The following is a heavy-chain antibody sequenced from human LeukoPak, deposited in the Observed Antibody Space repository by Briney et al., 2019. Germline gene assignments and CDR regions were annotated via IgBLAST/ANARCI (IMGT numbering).Heavy chain of an antibody. D-gene: IGHD4-17*01. CDR1: GFTFSSYG. Sequence: GGSLRLSCAASGFTFSSYGMSWVRQAPGKGLEWVSTISGSGGSTYYADSVKGRFTISRDNSKNTLYLQMNSLRAEDTAVYYCAKEIIYGDSRSPWGQGTLVTVSS. V-gene: IGHV3-23*01. CDR3: AKEIIYGDSRSP. CDR2: ISGSGGST. J-gene: IGHJ5*02.